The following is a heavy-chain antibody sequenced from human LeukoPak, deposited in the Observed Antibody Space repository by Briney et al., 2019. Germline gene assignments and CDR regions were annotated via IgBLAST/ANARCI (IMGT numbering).Heavy chain of an antibody. Sequence: SETLSLTCAVSGGSISSSNWWSWVRPPPGKGLEWIGEIYHSGSTNYNPSLKSRVTISVVKSKNQFSLKLSSVTAADTAVYYCARDYGSGSYSNWFDPWGQRTLVTVSS. CDR3: ARDYGSGSYSNWFDP. CDR1: GGSISSSNW. V-gene: IGHV4-4*02. D-gene: IGHD3-10*01. CDR2: IYHSGST. J-gene: IGHJ5*02.